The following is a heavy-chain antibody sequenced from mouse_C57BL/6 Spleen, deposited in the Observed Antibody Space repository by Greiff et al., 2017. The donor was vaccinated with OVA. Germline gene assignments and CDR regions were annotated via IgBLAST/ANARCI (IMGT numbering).Heavy chain of an antibody. D-gene: IGHD2-10*01. CDR1: GFTFSDYY. CDR3: ARRAYYLYAMDY. CDR2: INYDGSST. Sequence: EVMLVESEGGLVQPGSSMKLSCTASGFTFSDYYMAWVRQVPEKGLEWVANINYDGSSTYYLDSLKSRFIISRDNAKNILYLQMSSLKSEDTATYYCARRAYYLYAMDYWGQGTSVTVSS. V-gene: IGHV5-16*01. J-gene: IGHJ4*01.